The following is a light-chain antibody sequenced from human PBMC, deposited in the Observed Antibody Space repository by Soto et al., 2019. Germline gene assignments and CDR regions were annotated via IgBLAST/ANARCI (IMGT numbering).Light chain of an antibody. CDR3: QKYNSDPA. Sequence: DIQMTQSPSSLSASVGDRVTITCRASQGISNYLAWYQQKPGKVPKLLIYGASTLQSGVPSRFSGSGSGTDFTLTISSLQPEDVATYYCQKYNSDPAFGQGTKVEIK. J-gene: IGKJ1*01. CDR2: GAS. V-gene: IGKV1-27*01. CDR1: QGISNY.